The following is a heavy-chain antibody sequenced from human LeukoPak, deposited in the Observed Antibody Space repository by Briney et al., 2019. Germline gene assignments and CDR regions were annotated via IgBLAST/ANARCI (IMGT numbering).Heavy chain of an antibody. D-gene: IGHD6-13*01. Sequence: GGSLRLSCAASGFSFSTSWMSWVRQAPGKGLEWVAALKEDGSRQYYVDSVTGRFTISRDNVKNSLYLQMSSLRVEDTAVYFCARDLSSRDGYWGQGTVVTVSS. CDR2: LKEDGSRQ. CDR3: ARDLSSRDGY. CDR1: GFSFSTSW. V-gene: IGHV3-7*03. J-gene: IGHJ4*02.